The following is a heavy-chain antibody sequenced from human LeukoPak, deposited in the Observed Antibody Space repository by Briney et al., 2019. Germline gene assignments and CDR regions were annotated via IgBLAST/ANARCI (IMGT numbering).Heavy chain of an antibody. CDR1: GGSISSSSYY. V-gene: IGHV4-39*07. D-gene: IGHD3-10*01. CDR2: IYYSGST. J-gene: IGHJ4*02. CDR3: ASSYGSGSPYFNY. Sequence: SETLSLTCTVSGGSISSSSYYWGWIRQPPGKGLEWIGSIYYSGSTYYNPSLKSRVTISVDTSKNQFSLKLSSVTAADTAVYYCASSYGSGSPYFNYWGQGTLVTVSS.